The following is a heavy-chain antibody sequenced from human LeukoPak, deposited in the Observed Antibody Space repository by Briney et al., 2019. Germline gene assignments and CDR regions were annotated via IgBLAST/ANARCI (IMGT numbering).Heavy chain of an antibody. CDR2: IYYSGST. CDR3: ARTSSGWYDPFDI. D-gene: IGHD6-19*01. J-gene: IGHJ3*02. V-gene: IGHV4-38-2*02. CDR1: GYSISSGYY. Sequence: SETLSLTCTVSGYSISSGYYWGWIRQPPGKGLEWIGSIYYSGSTYYNPSLKSRVTISVDTSKNQFSLKLSSVTAADTAVFYCARTSSGWYDPFDIWGQGTLLTVSS.